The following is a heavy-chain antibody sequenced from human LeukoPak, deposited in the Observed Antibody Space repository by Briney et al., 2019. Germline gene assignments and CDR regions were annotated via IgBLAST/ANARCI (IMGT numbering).Heavy chain of an antibody. CDR1: GFTFSTDA. Sequence: GSLRLSCAASGFTFSTDAMSWVRQAPGKGLEWVSGISASGGSTFYADSVKGRFTVSRDNSKNTLYLQMNSLRAEDTAVYYCAKDRITDFDYWGQGTLVTVSS. V-gene: IGHV3-23*01. CDR3: AKDRITDFDY. CDR2: ISASGGST. J-gene: IGHJ4*02.